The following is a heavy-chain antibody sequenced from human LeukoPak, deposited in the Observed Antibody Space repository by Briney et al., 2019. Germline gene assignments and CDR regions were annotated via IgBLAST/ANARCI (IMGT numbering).Heavy chain of an antibody. CDR1: GFTFSNYA. CDR3: AKHYYDSSGYIDD. Sequence: GGSLRLSCATSGFTFSNYAMSWVRQAPGKGLEWVSGISGSGGNTYYADSAKGRFTISRDNSKNTLYVQMNSLRAEDTAVYYCAKHYYDSSGYIDDWGQGTLVTVSS. V-gene: IGHV3-23*01. J-gene: IGHJ4*02. D-gene: IGHD3-22*01. CDR2: ISGSGGNT.